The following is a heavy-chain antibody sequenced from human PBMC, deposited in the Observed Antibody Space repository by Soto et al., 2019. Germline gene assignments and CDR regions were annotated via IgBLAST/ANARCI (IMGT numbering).Heavy chain of an antibody. Sequence: PGGSLRISCAASGFTFSSHAMSWVRQAPGKGLEWVSASSGSGGSTYYADSVEGRFTISRDNSKNTLYLQMNSLRAEDTAVYYCAKADDLWSGSSYFDHWGEGAMVTVCS. J-gene: IGHJ4*02. CDR1: GFTFSSHA. D-gene: IGHD3-3*01. CDR3: AKADDLWSGSSYFDH. CDR2: SSGSGGST. V-gene: IGHV3-23*01.